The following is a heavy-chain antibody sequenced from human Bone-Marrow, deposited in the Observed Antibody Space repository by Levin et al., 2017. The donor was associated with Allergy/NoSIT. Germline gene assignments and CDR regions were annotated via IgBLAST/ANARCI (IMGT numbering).Heavy chain of an antibody. J-gene: IGHJ5*02. CDR2: INPNSGGT. CDR3: AREYCSSTTCYESRLFGP. D-gene: IGHD2-2*01. CDR1: GYTFTGYY. V-gene: IGHV1-2*06. Sequence: ASVKVSCKASGYTFTGYYMHWVRQAPGQGLEWMGRINPNSGGTDYAQKFQGRVTMTRDTSISTAYMELSRLRSDDAAVYYCAREYCSSTTCYESRLFGPWGQGTLVTVSS.